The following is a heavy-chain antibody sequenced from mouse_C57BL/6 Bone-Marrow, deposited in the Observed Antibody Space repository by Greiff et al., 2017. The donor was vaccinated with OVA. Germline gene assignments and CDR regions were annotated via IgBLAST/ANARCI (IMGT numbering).Heavy chain of an antibody. CDR1: GYTFTSYW. J-gene: IGHJ4*01. D-gene: IGHD1-1*01. CDR2: IHPNSGST. V-gene: IGHV1-64*01. Sequence: QVQLQQPGAELVKPGASVKLSCKASGYTFTSYWMHWVKQRPGQGLEWIGMIHPNSGSTNYTEKFKSKATLTVDKSSSTAYMQLSSLTSEDSAVYYCARSHYGSSYLYYAMDYWGQGTSVTVSS. CDR3: ARSHYGSSYLYYAMDY.